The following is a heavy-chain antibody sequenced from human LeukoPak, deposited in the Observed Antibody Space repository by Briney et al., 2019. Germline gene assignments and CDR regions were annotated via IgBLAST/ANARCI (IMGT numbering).Heavy chain of an antibody. J-gene: IGHJ3*02. CDR2: IYYSGST. Sequence: KTSETLSLTCTVSGGSISSGDYYWSWIRQPPGKGLEWNGYIYYSGSTYYNPSLKSRVTISVDTSKNQFSLKLSSVTAADTAVYYSASSRLDSVVTPKYAFDIWGQGTMVTVSS. D-gene: IGHD4-23*01. V-gene: IGHV4-30-4*01. CDR1: GGSISSGDYY. CDR3: ASSRLDSVVTPKYAFDI.